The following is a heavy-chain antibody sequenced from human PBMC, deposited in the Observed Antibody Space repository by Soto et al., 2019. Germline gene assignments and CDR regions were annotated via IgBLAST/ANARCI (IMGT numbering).Heavy chain of an antibody. CDR3: XXXXSGWYFDY. Sequence: EVQLLESGGGLVQPGGSLRLSCAASGFTFSSYAMSWVRQAPGKGLEWVSAISGSGGSTYYADSVKGRFTISRDNSXXXXXXXXXXXXXXXXXXXXXXXXXSGWYFDYWGQGTLVTVSS. J-gene: IGHJ4*02. CDR2: ISGSGGST. CDR1: GFTFSSYA. V-gene: IGHV3-23*01. D-gene: IGHD6-19*01.